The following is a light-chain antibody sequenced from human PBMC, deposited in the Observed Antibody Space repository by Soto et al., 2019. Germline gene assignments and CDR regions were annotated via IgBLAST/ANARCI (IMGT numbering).Light chain of an antibody. J-gene: IGLJ1*01. V-gene: IGLV2-14*01. CDR3: SSYTSSGV. CDR1: SRDFSDHNH. Sequence: QSALTQPASVSGSPGQSITISCTGTSRDFSDHNHVPWYQHHPGKAPKLIIYEVSNRPSGVSNRFSGSKSGNTDSLTISGLQAEDESYYYCSSYTSSGVFGTGTKVTVL. CDR2: EVS.